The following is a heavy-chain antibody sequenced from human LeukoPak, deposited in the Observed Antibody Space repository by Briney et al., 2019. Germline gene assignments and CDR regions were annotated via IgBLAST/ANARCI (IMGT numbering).Heavy chain of an antibody. Sequence: MASETLSLTCAVSGGSISSSNWWSWVRQPPGKGLEWIGEIYHSGSTNYNPSLKSRVTISVDKSKNQFSLRLSSVTAADTALYYCAGSEAPITPPPYGMGVWGQGTKVTVSS. D-gene: IGHD3-10*01. J-gene: IGHJ6*02. V-gene: IGHV4-4*02. CDR3: AGSEAPITPPPYGMGV. CDR1: GGSISSSNW. CDR2: IYHSGST.